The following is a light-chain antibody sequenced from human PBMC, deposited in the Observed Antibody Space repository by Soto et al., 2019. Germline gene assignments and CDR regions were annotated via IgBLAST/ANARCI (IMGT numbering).Light chain of an antibody. V-gene: IGKV3D-15*01. CDR1: QSVNIY. CDR3: QQYDDWLRLT. J-gene: IGKJ4*01. Sequence: EIVLTQSPATLSLSPGERATLSCRASQSVNIYLAWYQQKPGQAPRLLIFGASYRATGIPARFSGSGSGTEFNLTISSLQSEDFAVYFCQQYDDWLRLTFGGGTKGDIK. CDR2: GAS.